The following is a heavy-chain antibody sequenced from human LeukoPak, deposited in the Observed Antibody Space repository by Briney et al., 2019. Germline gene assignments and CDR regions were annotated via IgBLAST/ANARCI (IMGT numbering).Heavy chain of an antibody. CDR3: TSDGTSDN. Sequence: GGSLRVSCAASVFSFSHYWMHWLRPGPGKELVWVSRISGDGTTTNYADSVKGRFTISRDNAKNTLYLQRNSLRVEDTALYYGTSDGTSDNWGQGTLVTVSS. V-gene: IGHV3-74*01. D-gene: IGHD6-13*01. J-gene: IGHJ4*02. CDR2: ISGDGTTT. CDR1: VFSFSHYW.